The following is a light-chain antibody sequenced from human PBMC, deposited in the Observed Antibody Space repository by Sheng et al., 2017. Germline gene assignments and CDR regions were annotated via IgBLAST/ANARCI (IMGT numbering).Light chain of an antibody. J-gene: IGLJ3*02. Sequence: QFVLTQPPSVSAAPGQRVSISCSGSNSNIGNGYVSWYQHLPGTAPKLLIYDNNKRPSGIPDRFSASKSGASATLGISGLQTGDEADYYCGAWDSSLSAGVFGGGTKLTVL. CDR2: DNN. CDR3: GAWDSSLSAGV. CDR1: NSNIGNGY. V-gene: IGLV1-51*01.